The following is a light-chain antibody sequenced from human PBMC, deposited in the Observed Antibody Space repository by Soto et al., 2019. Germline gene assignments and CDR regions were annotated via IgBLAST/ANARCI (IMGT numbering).Light chain of an antibody. V-gene: IGLV2-11*01. CDR3: CSYAGSYTLYV. J-gene: IGLJ1*01. CDR1: TSEVGGYNY. CDR2: DVS. Sequence: HSSLTQPPSVSGSPGQAVTISCTGTTSEVGGYNYVSWYQQHPGKAPKLMIYDVSKRPSGVPDRFSGSKSGNTASLTISGLQAEDEADYYCCSYAGSYTLYVFGTGTKVTVL.